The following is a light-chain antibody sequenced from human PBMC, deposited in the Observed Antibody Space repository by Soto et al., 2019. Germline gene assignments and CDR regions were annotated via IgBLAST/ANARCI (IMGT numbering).Light chain of an antibody. CDR2: GNS. CDR1: SSKIGAGYD. Sequence: QSVLTQPPSVSGAPVQRVTISCTGNSSKIGAGYDVHWYQQLPGTAPKLLIYGNSNRPSGVPDRFSGSKSGTSAYLAITGLQAEDEADYYYQSYDSSLSGYVFGTGTKVTVL. V-gene: IGLV1-40*01. J-gene: IGLJ1*01. CDR3: QSYDSSLSGYV.